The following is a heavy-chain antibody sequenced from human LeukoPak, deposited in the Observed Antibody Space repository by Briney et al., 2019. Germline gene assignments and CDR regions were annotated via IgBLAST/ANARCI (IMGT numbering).Heavy chain of an antibody. CDR2: INHSGST. CDR3: ARGHGRFGELLGNFDY. CDR1: GGSFSGYY. V-gene: IGHV4-34*01. D-gene: IGHD3-10*01. Sequence: SETLSLTCAVYGGSFSGYYWSWIRQPPGKGLEWIGEINHSGSTNYNPSLKSRVTISVDTSKNQFSLKLSSVTAADTAVYYCARGHGRFGELLGNFDYWGQGTLVTVSS. J-gene: IGHJ4*02.